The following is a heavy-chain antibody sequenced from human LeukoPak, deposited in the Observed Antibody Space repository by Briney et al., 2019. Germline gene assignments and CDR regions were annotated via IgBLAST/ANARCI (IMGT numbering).Heavy chain of an antibody. CDR3: ARRFGDDAFDI. Sequence: GGSLRLSCAASGFTFSSYGMHWVRQAPGKGLEWVAVVWYDGSNKYYTDSVKGRFTISRDNSKHTLNLQMNSLRAEDTAVYYCARRFGDDAFDIWGQGTVVTVSS. J-gene: IGHJ3*02. CDR1: GFTFSSYG. V-gene: IGHV3-33*01. D-gene: IGHD3-10*01. CDR2: VWYDGSNK.